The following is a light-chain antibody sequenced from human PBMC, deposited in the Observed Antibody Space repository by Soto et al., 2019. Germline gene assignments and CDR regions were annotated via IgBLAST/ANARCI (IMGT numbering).Light chain of an antibody. CDR1: SSNIGSNS. J-gene: IGLJ1*01. Sequence: QSVLTQPPSASGPPGQRVTISCSGSSSNIGSNSVNWYQQLPGTAPKLLVYSTSQRPSGVPDRFSGSKSGTSASLAISALQSEDEADYFCAAWDDSLSGLYVFGTGTQLTVL. CDR3: AAWDDSLSGLYV. CDR2: STS. V-gene: IGLV1-44*01.